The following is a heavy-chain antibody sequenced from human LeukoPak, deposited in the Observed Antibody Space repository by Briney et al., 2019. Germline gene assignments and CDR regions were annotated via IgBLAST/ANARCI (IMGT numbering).Heavy chain of an antibody. CDR3: AGRRTYYYDSSGYSDAFDI. J-gene: IGHJ3*02. CDR2: IYHSGST. CDR1: GYSISSGYY. Sequence: SETLSLTCAVSGYSISSGYYWGWIRPPPGKGLEWIGSIYHSGSTYYNPSLKSRVTISVDTSKNQFSLKLSSVTAADTAVYYCAGRRTYYYDSSGYSDAFDIWGQGTMVTVSS. V-gene: IGHV4-38-2*01. D-gene: IGHD3-22*01.